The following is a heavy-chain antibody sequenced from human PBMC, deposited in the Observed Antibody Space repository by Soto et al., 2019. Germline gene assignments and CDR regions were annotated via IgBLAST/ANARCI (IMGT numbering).Heavy chain of an antibody. Sequence: QVQLVQSGAEVKKPGASVKVSCKASGYTFTSDGINCVRQAPGQGLELLGWISAYDGYTNYAQILHGRGSMTTDTAKKTGYMELGSLRSDDTAMYYCARGGFYDSSGARNYYWYGMNVWGEGTTVTVSS. J-gene: IGHJ6*04. CDR1: GYTFTSDG. V-gene: IGHV1-18*01. CDR2: ISAYDGYT. D-gene: IGHD3-22*01. CDR3: ARGGFYDSSGARNYYWYGMNV.